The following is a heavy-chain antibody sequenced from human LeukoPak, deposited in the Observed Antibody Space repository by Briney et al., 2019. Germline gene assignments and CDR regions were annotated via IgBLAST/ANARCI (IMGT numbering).Heavy chain of an antibody. CDR2: IKRKTDGGTT. D-gene: IGHD5-12*01. V-gene: IGHV3-15*01. CDR1: GFTFSNAW. J-gene: IGHJ4*02. Sequence: TGGSLRLSCAASGFTFSNAWMSWVRQAPGKGLEWVGRIKRKTDGGTTDYAAPVKGRFTISRDDSKSTLYLQMNSLGTEDTAVYYCTTAVDMLATIPYSWGQGTLVTVSS. CDR3: TTAVDMLATIPYS.